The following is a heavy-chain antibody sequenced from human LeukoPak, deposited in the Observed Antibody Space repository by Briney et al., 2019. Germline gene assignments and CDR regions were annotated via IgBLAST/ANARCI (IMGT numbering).Heavy chain of an antibody. V-gene: IGHV4-31*03. CDR1: GGSISSGGYY. Sequence: SQTLSLTCTVSGGSISSGGYYWSWIRQHPGKGLEWIGYIYYSGSTYYNPSLKSRVTISVDTSKNQFSLKLSSVTAADTAVYYCARHGGTRVTLVQVYYFDYWGQGTLVTVSS. CDR3: ARHGGTRVTLVQVYYFDY. CDR2: IYYSGST. D-gene: IGHD4-11*01. J-gene: IGHJ4*02.